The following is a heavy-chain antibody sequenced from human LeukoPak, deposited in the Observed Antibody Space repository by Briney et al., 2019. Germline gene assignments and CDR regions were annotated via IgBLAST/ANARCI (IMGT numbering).Heavy chain of an antibody. CDR3: ARAPHAFDI. J-gene: IGHJ3*02. V-gene: IGHV3-20*04. CDR2: ITWNGDNT. Sequence: GGSLRLSRAASGFTFDDYGMNWVRQAPGKGLEWVSSITWNGDNTRYADSVKGRFTISRDNAKNSLFLQMNSLRAEDTAFYYCARAPHAFDIWGQGTMVTVSS. CDR1: GFTFDDYG.